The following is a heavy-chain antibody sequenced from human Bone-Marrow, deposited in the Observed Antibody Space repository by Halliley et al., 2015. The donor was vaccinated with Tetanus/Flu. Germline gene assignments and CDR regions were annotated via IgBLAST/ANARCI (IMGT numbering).Heavy chain of an antibody. D-gene: IGHD3-10*01. V-gene: IGHV4-34*01. CDR2: INHSGTT. J-gene: IGHJ6*02. Sequence: GKINHSGTTNYTPSLKSRVTISVDTSKNQFSLKLSSVPAADTAVYYCARRTPTVRYYYYGMDVWGQGTTVTVSS. CDR3: ARRTPTVRYYYYGMDV.